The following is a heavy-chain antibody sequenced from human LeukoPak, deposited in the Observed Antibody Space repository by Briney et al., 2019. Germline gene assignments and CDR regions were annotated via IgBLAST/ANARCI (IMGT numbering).Heavy chain of an antibody. J-gene: IGHJ5*02. D-gene: IGHD3-22*01. CDR1: GYSFTSYW. V-gene: IGHV5-51*01. Sequence: HVESLKISCKGSGYSFTSYWIGWVRQMPGKGLEWMGIIYPGDSDTRYSPSFQGQVTISADKSISTAYLQWSSLKASDTAMYYCARSVKDYYDSSEGEFDPWGQGTLVTVSS. CDR2: IYPGDSDT. CDR3: ARSVKDYYDSSEGEFDP.